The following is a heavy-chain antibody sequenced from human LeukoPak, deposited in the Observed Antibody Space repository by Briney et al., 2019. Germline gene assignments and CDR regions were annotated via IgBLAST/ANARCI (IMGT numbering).Heavy chain of an antibody. CDR1: GGSFSGYY. V-gene: IGHV4-34*12. D-gene: IGHD3-10*02. Sequence: PSETLSLTCAVYGGSFSGYYWSWLRQPPGKGLEWIGSTFYSGSTYYNPSLKSRVTISVDTSKNQFSLKLSSVTAADTAVYYCATQILLCHYYWGQGTLVSVSS. CDR2: TFYSGST. J-gene: IGHJ4*02. CDR3: ATQILLCHYY.